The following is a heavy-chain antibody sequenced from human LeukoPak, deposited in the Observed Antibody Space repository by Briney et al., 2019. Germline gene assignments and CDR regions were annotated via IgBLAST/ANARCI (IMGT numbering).Heavy chain of an antibody. CDR1: GFTFSSYA. CDR3: AKGGRYCSSTSCSPPDY. J-gene: IGHJ4*02. Sequence: PGGSLSLSCAPSGFTFSSYAMSWVRQAPGKGLEWVSAISGSGGSTYYADSVKGRFTISRDNSKNTLYLQMNSLRAEDTAVYYCAKGGRYCSSTSCSPPDYWGQGTLVTVSS. CDR2: ISGSGGST. D-gene: IGHD2-2*01. V-gene: IGHV3-23*01.